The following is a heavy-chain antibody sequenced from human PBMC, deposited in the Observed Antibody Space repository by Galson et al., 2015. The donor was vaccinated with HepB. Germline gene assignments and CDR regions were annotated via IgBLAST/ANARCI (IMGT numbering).Heavy chain of an antibody. CDR1: GFTFISYG. D-gene: IGHD3-10*01. J-gene: IGHJ3*02. V-gene: IGHV3-23*01. CDR3: ARVLVRGVIITTDAFDI. Sequence: SLRLSCAASGFTFISYGMSWVRQAPGKGLEWVSGVSGSGGSTYYADSVKGRFTISRDNSKNTLYLQMNSLRAEDTAVYYCARVLVRGVIITTDAFDIWGQGTMVTVSS. CDR2: VSGSGGST.